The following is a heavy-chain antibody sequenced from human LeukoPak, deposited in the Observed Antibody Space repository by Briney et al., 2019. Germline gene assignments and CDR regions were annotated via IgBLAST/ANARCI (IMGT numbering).Heavy chain of an antibody. V-gene: IGHV3-15*07. CDR3: TQGSDYYFNY. J-gene: IGHJ4*02. CDR1: GFTFSNYW. CDR2: IKGKADGGTT. D-gene: IGHD3-22*01. Sequence: GGSLRLSCIASGFTFSNYWMHWVRQAPGMGLEWVGLIKGKADGGTTVFAAPVKGRFSISRDDSRNTLYLQMNSLKAEDTADYYCTQGSDYYFNYWGQGTLVTVSS.